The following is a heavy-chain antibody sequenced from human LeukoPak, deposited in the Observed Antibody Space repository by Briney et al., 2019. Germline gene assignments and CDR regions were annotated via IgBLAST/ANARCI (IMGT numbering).Heavy chain of an antibody. CDR2: IYPGDSDT. D-gene: IGHD3-3*01. V-gene: IGHV5-51*01. Sequence: GESLKISCKGSGYSFTSYWIGWVRQMPGKGLEWMGIIYPGDSDTRYSPSFQGQVTISADKSISTAYLQWSSLEASDTAMYYCARQYYDFWSGYSVTPFDYWGQGTLVTVSS. J-gene: IGHJ4*02. CDR1: GYSFTSYW. CDR3: ARQYYDFWSGYSVTPFDY.